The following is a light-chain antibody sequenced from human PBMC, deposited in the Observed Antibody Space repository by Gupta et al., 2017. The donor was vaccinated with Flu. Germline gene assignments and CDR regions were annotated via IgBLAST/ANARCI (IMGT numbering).Light chain of an antibody. CDR3: QQRDIMPLT. CDR2: STS. J-gene: IGKJ5*01. V-gene: IGKV1-39*01. CDR1: DNITTF. Sequence: DVQMTQSPSSLSASVGDRVTITCLASDNITTFLNWYQKKAGKAPNLLIFSTSKVKTGVPTRFSGSGSGTEFTLSISRRQDEDFATYFCQQRDIMPLTFGQGTRLDI.